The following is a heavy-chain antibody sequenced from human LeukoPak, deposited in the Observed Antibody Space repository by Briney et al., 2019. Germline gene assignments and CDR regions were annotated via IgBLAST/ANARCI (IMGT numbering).Heavy chain of an antibody. CDR1: GGTFSSYA. D-gene: IGHD3-22*01. J-gene: IGHJ4*02. V-gene: IGHV1-69*13. CDR2: IIPIFGTA. Sequence: AASVKVSCKASGGTFSSYAISWVRQAPGQGPEWMGGIIPIFGTANYAQKFQGRVTITADESTSKAYMELSTLRAEDTAVYYCARDLQPAIYDSSGYSRNTDYWGQGTLVTVSS. CDR3: ARDLQPAIYDSSGYSRNTDY.